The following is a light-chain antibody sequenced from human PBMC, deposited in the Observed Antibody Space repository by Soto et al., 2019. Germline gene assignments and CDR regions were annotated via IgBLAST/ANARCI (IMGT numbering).Light chain of an antibody. CDR2: EVT. J-gene: IGLJ2*01. CDR3: CSFAGSNILV. Sequence: QSVLTQPPSASGSPGQSVTISCTGTSSDVGGYNYVSWYQQHPGKAPKLMISEVTKRPSGVPDRFAGSKSGNTASLTVSGLQAEDEGDYYCCSFAGSNILVFGGGTKLTVL. CDR1: SSDVGGYNY. V-gene: IGLV2-8*01.